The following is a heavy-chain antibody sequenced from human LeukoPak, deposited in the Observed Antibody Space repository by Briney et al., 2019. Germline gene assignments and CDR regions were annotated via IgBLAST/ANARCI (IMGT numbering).Heavy chain of an antibody. CDR1: GCTFNNFW. J-gene: IGHJ6*02. D-gene: IGHD3/OR15-3a*01. CDR3: ARLKSNSIFGLLMSYGMDV. Sequence: SGGSLRLSCAASGCTFNNFWMSWVRQAPGKGLEWVANIKEDGSDKYFVDSVKGRFTISRDNAKRSLYLQMNSLRAEDTAVYYCARLKSNSIFGLLMSYGMDVWGQGTTVTVSS. V-gene: IGHV3-7*03. CDR2: IKEDGSDK.